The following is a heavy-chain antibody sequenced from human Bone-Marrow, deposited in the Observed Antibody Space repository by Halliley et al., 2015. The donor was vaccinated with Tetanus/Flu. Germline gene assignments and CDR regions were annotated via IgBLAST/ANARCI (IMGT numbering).Heavy chain of an antibody. J-gene: IGHJ4*02. CDR1: GFTFRTYA. D-gene: IGHD1-26*01. Sequence: LSLTCAASGFTFRTYAMSWVRQAPGKGLEWVSGLSGSGDSTYYADFAKGRFTISRDNSKNTLFLRVSSLTVDDTAVYYCAKGQSGRLTDWGQGTLVTVSS. CDR3: AKGQSGRLTD. CDR2: LSGSGDST. V-gene: IGHV3-23*01.